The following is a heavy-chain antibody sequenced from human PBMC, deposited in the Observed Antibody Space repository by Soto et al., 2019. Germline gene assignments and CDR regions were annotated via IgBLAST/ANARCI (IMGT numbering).Heavy chain of an antibody. D-gene: IGHD3-10*01. J-gene: IGHJ2*01. V-gene: IGHV4-59*01. CDR3: AREGRSVWFGESPSRYFDL. CDR2: IYYSGST. Sequence: QVQLQESGPGLVKPSETLSLTCTVSGGSISSYYWSWIRQPPGKGLEWIGYIYYSGSTNYNPSLTSRVTISVYTSKNQFSLKLSSVTAADTAVYYCAREGRSVWFGESPSRYFDLWGRGTLVTVSS. CDR1: GGSISSYY.